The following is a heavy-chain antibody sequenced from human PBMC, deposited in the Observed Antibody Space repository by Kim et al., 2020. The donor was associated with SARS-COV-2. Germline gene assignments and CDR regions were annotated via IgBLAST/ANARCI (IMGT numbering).Heavy chain of an antibody. CDR2: IETDGSNP. V-gene: IGHV3-74*01. CDR1: GFTFSTYW. CDR3: VKEKSTCYSYYFDS. D-gene: IGHD2-15*01. Sequence: GGSLRLSCAASGFTFSTYWMHWVRQAPGKGLVWVAGIETDGSNPHYADSVKGRFTISRDNAKNTLYLQMNSLRAEDTALYYCVKEKSTCYSYYFDSWGQG. J-gene: IGHJ4*02.